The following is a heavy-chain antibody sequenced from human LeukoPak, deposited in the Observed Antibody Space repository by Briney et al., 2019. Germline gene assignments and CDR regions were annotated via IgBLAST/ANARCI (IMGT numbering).Heavy chain of an antibody. V-gene: IGHV3-30*18. CDR2: ISYDGSNK. CDR3: AKDRGSGRFDY. J-gene: IGHJ4*02. CDR1: GFTFSSYG. Sequence: PGGSLRLSCAASGFTFSSYGMHWVRQAPGKGLEWVAVISYDGSNKYYADSVKGRFTISRDNSKNTLYLQMNSLRAEDTAVYYCAKDRGSGRFDYWGQGTLVTVSS. D-gene: IGHD3-10*01.